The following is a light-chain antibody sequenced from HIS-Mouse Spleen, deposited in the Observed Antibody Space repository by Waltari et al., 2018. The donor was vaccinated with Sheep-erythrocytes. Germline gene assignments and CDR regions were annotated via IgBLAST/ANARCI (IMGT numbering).Light chain of an antibody. V-gene: IGLV2-23*02. CDR1: SSDVGGYNY. J-gene: IGLJ3*02. Sequence: QSALTQPPSASGSPGQSVTISCTGTSSDVGGYNYVSWYQTHPGQAPKLMIYEVSKRPSGVSTRFSGSKSGNTASLTISGLQAEDEVDYYCCSYAGSSTPWVFGGGTKLTVL. CDR3: CSYAGSSTPWV. CDR2: EVS.